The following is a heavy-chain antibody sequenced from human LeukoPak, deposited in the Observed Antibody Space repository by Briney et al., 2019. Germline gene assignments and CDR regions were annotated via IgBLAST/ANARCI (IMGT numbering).Heavy chain of an antibody. D-gene: IGHD3-22*01. CDR1: GGSISSYY. J-gene: IGHJ2*01. V-gene: IGHV4-59*08. CDR2: IYYSGST. Sequence: SETLSLTCTVSGGSISSYYWSWIRRPPGKGLEWIGYIYYSGSTNYNPSLKSRVTISVDTSKNQFSLKLSSVTAADTAVYYCARRMPGSSGYYWYFDLWGRGTLVTVSS. CDR3: ARRMPGSSGYYWYFDL.